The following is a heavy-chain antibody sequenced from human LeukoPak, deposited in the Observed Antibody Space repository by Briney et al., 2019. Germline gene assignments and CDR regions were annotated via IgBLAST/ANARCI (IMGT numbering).Heavy chain of an antibody. V-gene: IGHV4-4*09. D-gene: IGHD1-26*01. CDR3: AAGPWELDF. Sequence: KPSEPLSLPCTASGVSINTYYAGWIRQAPGKGLEFIGFIYNGGNTNYNPSLKSRATISVDTSNNQFSLRLTSVTAADTAMYYCAAGPWELDFWGQGTLVTVSS. CDR1: GVSINTYY. CDR2: IYNGGNT. J-gene: IGHJ4*02.